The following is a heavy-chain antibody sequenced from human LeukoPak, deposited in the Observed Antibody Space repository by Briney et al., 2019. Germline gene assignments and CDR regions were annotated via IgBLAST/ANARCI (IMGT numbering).Heavy chain of an antibody. J-gene: IGHJ4*02. CDR3: ARGEGSCNGALCRQYLSY. V-gene: IGHV3-23*01. D-gene: IGHD2/OR15-2a*01. Sequence: PGGSLRLSCAASGFTFGGWALNWVRQAPGKGLEWVSSIDGSGIGTHYADSVKGRFTISRENYMNTLYLQMSNLRAEDTAVYYCARGEGSCNGALCRQYLSYWGQGTLVTVSS. CDR1: GFTFGGWA. CDR2: IDGSGIGT.